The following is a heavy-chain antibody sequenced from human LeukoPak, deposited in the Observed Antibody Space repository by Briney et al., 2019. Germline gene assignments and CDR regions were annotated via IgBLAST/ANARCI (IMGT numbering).Heavy chain of an antibody. CDR3: ARGRSNYYGMDV. J-gene: IGHJ6*02. V-gene: IGHV4-59*01. CDR1: DGSINSYY. Sequence: SETLSLTCSVSDGSINSYYWNWIRRPPGKGLEWIGYIYYNGNTNYSPSLKSRVTMSVDTSKNLFSLKVSSVAAADTAVYYCARGRSNYYGMDVWGQGTTVTVSS. CDR2: IYYNGNT. D-gene: IGHD1-26*01.